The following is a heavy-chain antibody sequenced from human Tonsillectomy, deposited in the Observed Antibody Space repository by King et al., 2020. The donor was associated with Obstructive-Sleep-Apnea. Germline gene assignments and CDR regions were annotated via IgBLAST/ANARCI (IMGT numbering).Heavy chain of an antibody. D-gene: IGHD2-2*01. CDR3: ARGRQVPAAMWKQRLAVWDGMDV. CDR2: IYYSGST. CDR1: GGSISSYY. J-gene: IGHJ6*02. V-gene: IGHV4-59*01. Sequence: VQLQESGPGLVKPSETLSLTCTVSGGSISSYYWSWIRQPPGKGLEWIGYIYYSGSTNYNPSLKSRVTISVDTSKNQFSLKLSSVTAADTAVYYCARGRQVPAAMWKQRLAVWDGMDVWGQGTTVTVSS.